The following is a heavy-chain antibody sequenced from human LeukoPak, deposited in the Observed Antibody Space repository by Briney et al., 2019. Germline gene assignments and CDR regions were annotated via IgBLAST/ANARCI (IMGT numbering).Heavy chain of an antibody. Sequence: GSLRLSCTASGFTFSNYAMSWVRQAPGKGQEWVSAISGSGGSTYYGDSVKGRFTISRDNSKNTLYLQMNSLRAEDTAVYFCAKRGVVIRVILVGFHKEAYYFDSWGQGALVTVSS. CDR3: AKRGVVIRVILVGFHKEAYYFDS. J-gene: IGHJ4*02. V-gene: IGHV3-23*01. CDR1: GFTFSNYA. D-gene: IGHD3-22*01. CDR2: ISGSGGST.